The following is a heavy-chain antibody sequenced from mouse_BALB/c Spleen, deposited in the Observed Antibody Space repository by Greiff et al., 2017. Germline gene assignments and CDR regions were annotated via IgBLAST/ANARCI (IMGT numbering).Heavy chain of an antibody. V-gene: IGHV5-4*02. Sequence: EVKLEESGGGLVKPGGSLKLSCAASGFTFSDYYMYWVRQTPEKRLEWVATISDGGSYTYYPDSVKGRFTISRDNAKNNLYLQMSSLKSEDTAMYYCARAYYRYAMDYWGQGTSVTVSS. CDR3: ARAYYRYAMDY. D-gene: IGHD2-14*01. CDR1: GFTFSDYY. J-gene: IGHJ4*01. CDR2: ISDGGSYT.